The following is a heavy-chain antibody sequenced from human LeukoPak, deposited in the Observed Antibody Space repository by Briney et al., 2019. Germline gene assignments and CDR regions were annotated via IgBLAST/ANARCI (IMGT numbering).Heavy chain of an antibody. Sequence: SETLSLTCTVSGGSISSHYWSWIRQSPGKGLEGSGYIYYSGSTNYNPSLKSRVTISVDTSKNQFSLKLSSVTAADTAVYYCARGEMATIEDAFDIWGQGTMVTVSS. D-gene: IGHD5-24*01. V-gene: IGHV4-59*11. CDR2: IYYSGST. J-gene: IGHJ3*02. CDR1: GGSISSHY. CDR3: ARGEMATIEDAFDI.